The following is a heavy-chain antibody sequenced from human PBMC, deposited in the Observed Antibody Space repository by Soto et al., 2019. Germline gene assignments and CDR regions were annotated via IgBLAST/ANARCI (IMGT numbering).Heavy chain of an antibody. Sequence: GGSLRLSCEASGLTFSDYAMSWVRQAPGKGLEWVSSISGSGDATYYADSVKGRFTISRDNFKNTLFLQMNSLRAEDTAVYYCARGPQEYGDWGSGWYTTINWFDPWGQGTLVTVSS. CDR3: ARGPQEYGDWGSGWYTTINWFDP. V-gene: IGHV3-23*01. J-gene: IGHJ5*02. D-gene: IGHD6-19*01. CDR2: ISGSGDAT. CDR1: GLTFSDYA.